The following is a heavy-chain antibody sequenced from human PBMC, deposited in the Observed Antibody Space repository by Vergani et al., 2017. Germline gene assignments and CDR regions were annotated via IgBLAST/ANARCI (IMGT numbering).Heavy chain of an antibody. CDR1: GFTFSTYG. V-gene: IGHV3-30*02. CDR3: AKPLGYCSSTSCYTYFQH. D-gene: IGHD2-2*02. CDR2: IRYDGSNK. Sequence: QVQLVESGGGVVQPGGSLRLSCAASGFTFSTYGMHWVRQAPGKGLEWVAFIRYDGSNKYYADSVKGRFTISRDNSKNTLYLQMNSLRAEDTAVYYCAKPLGYCSSTSCYTYFQHWGQGTLVTVSS. J-gene: IGHJ1*01.